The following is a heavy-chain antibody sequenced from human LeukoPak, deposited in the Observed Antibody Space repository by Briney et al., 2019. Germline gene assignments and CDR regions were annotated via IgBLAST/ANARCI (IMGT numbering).Heavy chain of an antibody. V-gene: IGHV3-21*01. CDR1: GFTFSSYS. CDR2: ISSSSSYI. CDR3: AREDCSGGSCYSSY. Sequence: GGSLRLSCAASGFTFSSYSMNWVRQAPGKGLEWVSSISSSSSYIYYADSVKGRFTISRDNAKNSLYLQMNSLRAEDTAVYYCAREDCSGGSCYSSYWGQGTLVTVSS. J-gene: IGHJ4*02. D-gene: IGHD2-15*01.